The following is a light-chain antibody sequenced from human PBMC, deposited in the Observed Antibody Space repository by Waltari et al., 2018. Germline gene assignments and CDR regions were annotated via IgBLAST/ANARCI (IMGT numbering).Light chain of an antibody. Sequence: QSVLTQPPSVSGAPGQRVTISCSGTKSNIGAAFDVHWYQQVPGTATKLLLHSFSNRPSGVSDRFSCVKSGASASLVITGRQAEDEAMYYCQSYDTTLSAVVFGGGTRLTV. CDR2: SFS. CDR3: QSYDTTLSAVV. CDR1: KSNIGAAFD. J-gene: IGLJ2*01. V-gene: IGLV1-40*01.